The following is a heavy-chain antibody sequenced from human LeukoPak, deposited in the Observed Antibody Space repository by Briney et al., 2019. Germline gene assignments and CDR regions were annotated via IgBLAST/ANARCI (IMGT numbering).Heavy chain of an antibody. D-gene: IGHD3-16*01. J-gene: IGHJ6*03. Sequence: GGSLRLSCAASGFTFSSYWMSWVRQAPGKGLEWVANIKQDGSEKYYVDSMKGRFTISRDNAKNSLYLQMNSLRAEDTAVYYCARDYAPTDSYYYYYYMDVSGKRTTGSVS. CDR3: ARDYAPTDSYYYYYYMDV. V-gene: IGHV3-7*01. CDR2: IKQDGSEK. CDR1: GFTFSSYW.